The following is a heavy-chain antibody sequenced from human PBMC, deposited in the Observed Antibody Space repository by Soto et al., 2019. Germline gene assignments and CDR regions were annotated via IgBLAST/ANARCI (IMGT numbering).Heavy chain of an antibody. Sequence: ASLKVSCKASGVTFSSYAISWVRQAPGQGLEWMGGIIPIFGTANYAQKFQGRVTITADKSTSTAYMELSSLRSEDTAVYYCARDLEWRFLEWLSPRPYYYGMDVWGQGTTVTVSS. CDR2: IIPIFGTA. V-gene: IGHV1-69*06. CDR1: GVTFSSYA. CDR3: ARDLEWRFLEWLSPRPYYYGMDV. D-gene: IGHD3-3*01. J-gene: IGHJ6*02.